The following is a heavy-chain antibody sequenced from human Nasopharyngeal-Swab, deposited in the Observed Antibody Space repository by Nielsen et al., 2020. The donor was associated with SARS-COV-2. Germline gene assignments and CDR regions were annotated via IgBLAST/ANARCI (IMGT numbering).Heavy chain of an antibody. D-gene: IGHD5-18*01. CDR2: ISYDGSNK. CDR3: ARDARIQLWSIYYYMDV. Sequence: GGSLRLSCAASGFTFSSYAMHWVRQAPGKGLEWVAVISYDGSNKYYADSVKGRFTISRDNSKNTLYLQMNSLRAEDTAVYYCARDARIQLWSIYYYMDVWGKGTTVTVSS. V-gene: IGHV3-30-3*01. J-gene: IGHJ6*03. CDR1: GFTFSSYA.